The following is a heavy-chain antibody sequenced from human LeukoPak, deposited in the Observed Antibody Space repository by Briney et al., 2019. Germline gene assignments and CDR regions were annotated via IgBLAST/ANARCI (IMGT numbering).Heavy chain of an antibody. CDR3: ARYWCDTNCCYFDY. CDR2: IYYSGST. V-gene: IGHV4-59*01. CDR1: GGSISSYY. D-gene: IGHD7-27*01. J-gene: IGHJ4*02. Sequence: SETLSLTCSVSGGSISSYYWSWIRQPPGKGLEWIGYIYYSGSTNYNPSLKSRVTMSVDTSKNQFSLKLSSVTAADTAVYYCARYWCDTNCCYFDYWGQGTLVTVSS.